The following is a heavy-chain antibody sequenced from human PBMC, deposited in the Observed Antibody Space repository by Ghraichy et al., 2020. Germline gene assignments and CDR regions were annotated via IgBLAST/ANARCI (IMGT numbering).Heavy chain of an antibody. D-gene: IGHD1-26*01. CDR1: GSTFTSSA. J-gene: IGHJ5*02. Sequence: SVKVSCKASGSTFTSSAVQWVRQAGGHRLEWIGWVLLGNGNTNYARNLKERVTLTRDKSTGTVFMELNNLRFDDTAIYYCAAASGHYPNYYHWGQGTLVTVSS. CDR3: AAASGHYPNYYH. CDR2: VLLGNGNT. V-gene: IGHV1-58*01.